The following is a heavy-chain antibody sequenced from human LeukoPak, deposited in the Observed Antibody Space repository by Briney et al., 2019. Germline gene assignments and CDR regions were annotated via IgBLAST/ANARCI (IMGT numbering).Heavy chain of an antibody. V-gene: IGHV4-31*03. J-gene: IGHJ4*02. CDR3: ARSSSHYYYYFDY. CDR1: SGSISSGAYY. Sequence: SETLSLTCTVSSGSISSGAYYWSWIRQHPGMGLEWIGYIYYIGSTYYNPSLKSRVTISVDTSKNQFSLKLSSVTAADTAMYYCARSSSHYYYYFDYWGQGTLVTVSS. D-gene: IGHD3-22*01. CDR2: IYYIGST.